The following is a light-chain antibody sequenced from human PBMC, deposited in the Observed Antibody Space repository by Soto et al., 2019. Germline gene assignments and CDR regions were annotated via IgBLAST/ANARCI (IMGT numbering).Light chain of an antibody. V-gene: IGLV2-14*01. J-gene: IGLJ2*01. CDR3: SSYTSRSTLV. CDR1: SSDVGGYNS. Sequence: QSALTQPASVSGSPGQSITISCIGTSSDVGGYNSVSWYQQHPGKAPKLMIYDVSNRPSGVSNRFSGSKSGNTASLTISGLQAEDEADYYCSSYTSRSTLVFGGGTKLTVL. CDR2: DVS.